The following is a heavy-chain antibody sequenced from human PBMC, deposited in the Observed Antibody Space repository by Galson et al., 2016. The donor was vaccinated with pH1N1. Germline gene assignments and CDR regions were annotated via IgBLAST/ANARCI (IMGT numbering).Heavy chain of an antibody. CDR1: GFTFSNYW. J-gene: IGHJ5*01. Sequence: SLRLSCAASGFTFSNYWMSWVRQAPGKGLEWVANIKEDGSQKYYVDSVKGRFTISRDNAKNSLNLQMNSLRAEDTAVYYCARKGLPDSWGQGVLVTVSS. V-gene: IGHV3-7*04. CDR2: IKEDGSQK. CDR3: ARKGLPDS.